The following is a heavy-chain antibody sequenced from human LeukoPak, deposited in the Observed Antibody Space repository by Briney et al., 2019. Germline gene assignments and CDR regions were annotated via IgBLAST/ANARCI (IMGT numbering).Heavy chain of an antibody. J-gene: IGHJ6*03. CDR3: ARAPPKYYYGSGSSPYYYMDV. D-gene: IGHD3-10*01. V-gene: IGHV4-34*01. Sequence: PSETLSLTCAVYGGSFSGYYWSWIRQPPGKGLEWIGEINHSGSTNYNPSLKSRVTISVDTSKNQFSLKLGSVTAADTAVYYCARAPPKYYYGSGSSPYYYMDVWGKGTTVTVSS. CDR2: INHSGST. CDR1: GGSFSGYY.